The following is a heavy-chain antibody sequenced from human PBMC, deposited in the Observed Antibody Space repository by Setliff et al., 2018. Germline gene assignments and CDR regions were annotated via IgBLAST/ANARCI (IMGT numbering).Heavy chain of an antibody. Sequence: AASVKVSCKASGYIFTSYAINWVRQAPGQGLEWMGSISAYNANTNYAQNLQGRVTMTRDTSTSTAYMELRSLRSDDTAVYYCAREPLWGSHDAFDIWGQGTMVTV. V-gene: IGHV1-18*01. J-gene: IGHJ3*02. CDR3: AREPLWGSHDAFDI. CDR1: GYIFTSYA. D-gene: IGHD7-27*01. CDR2: ISAYNANT.